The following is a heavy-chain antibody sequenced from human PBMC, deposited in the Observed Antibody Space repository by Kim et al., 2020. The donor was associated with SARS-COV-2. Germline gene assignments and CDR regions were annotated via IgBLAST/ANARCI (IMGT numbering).Heavy chain of an antibody. Sequence: SVKVSCKASGFTFTSSAVQWVRQARGQRLEWIGWIVVGSGNTNYAQKFQERVTITRDMSTSTAYMELSSLRSEDTAVYYCAAFRPVPLPAPLSDRYYYDSRGYYLRDYYYGMDVWGQGTTVTVSS. CDR3: AAFRPVPLPAPLSDRYYYDSRGYYLRDYYYGMDV. V-gene: IGHV1-58*01. J-gene: IGHJ6*02. CDR1: GFTFTSSA. CDR2: IVVGSGNT. D-gene: IGHD3-22*01.